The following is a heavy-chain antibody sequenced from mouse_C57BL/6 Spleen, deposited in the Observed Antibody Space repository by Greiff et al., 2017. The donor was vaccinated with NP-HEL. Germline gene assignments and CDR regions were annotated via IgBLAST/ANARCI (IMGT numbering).Heavy chain of an antibody. J-gene: IGHJ4*01. V-gene: IGHV1-52*01. CDR2: IDPSDSET. D-gene: IGHD1-1*01. CDR1: GYTFTSYW. CDR3: ARSFTTVVDGAMDY. Sequence: QVQLQQPGAELVRPGSSVKLSCKASGYTFTSYWMHWVKQRPIQGLEWIGNIDPSDSETHYNQKFKDKATLTVDKSSSTAYMQLSSLTSEDSAVYYCARSFTTVVDGAMDYWGQGTSVTVSS.